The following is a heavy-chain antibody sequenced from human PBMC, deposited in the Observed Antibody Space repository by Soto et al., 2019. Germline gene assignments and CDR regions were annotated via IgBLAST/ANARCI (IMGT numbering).Heavy chain of an antibody. V-gene: IGHV4-39*01. CDR3: ARRIWFGEGKKWFDP. J-gene: IGHJ5*02. CDR1: GGSISSSSYY. Sequence: SETLSLTXTVSGGSISSSSYYWGWIRQPPGKGLEWIGSIYYSGSTYYNPSLKSRVTISVDTSKNQFSLKLSSVTAADMAVYYCARRIWFGEGKKWFDPWGQGTLVTVSS. CDR2: IYYSGST. D-gene: IGHD3-10*01.